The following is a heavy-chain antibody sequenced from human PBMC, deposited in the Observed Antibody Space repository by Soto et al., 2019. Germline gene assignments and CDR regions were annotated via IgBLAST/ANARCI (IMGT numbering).Heavy chain of an antibody. D-gene: IGHD6-19*01. CDR2: ITKSSSPI. J-gene: IGHJ4*02. V-gene: IGHV3-48*02. CDR1: GFTFSSFS. CDR3: ARLYTSGWYIDH. Sequence: EVQLVESGGGLVQPGGSLRLSCAASGFTFSSFSIDWVRQAPGKGLEWISYITKSSSPICYADSVKGRFTVSRDNGKNAVYLQMNSLRDEDTAVYYCARLYTSGWYIDHWGQGTLVTVSS.